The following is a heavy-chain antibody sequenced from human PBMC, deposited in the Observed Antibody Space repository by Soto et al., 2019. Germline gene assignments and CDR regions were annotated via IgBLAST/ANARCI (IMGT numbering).Heavy chain of an antibody. D-gene: IGHD3-10*01. Sequence: GESLKISCKGSGYSFLNYWIGWVRQMPGKDLEWMGIIYPGDSETRYSPSFQGQVTISADKSINTAYLQWSSLKASDTAMYYCAGGGVRGVITRTRDYYGMDVWGQGTTVTVSS. CDR2: IYPGDSET. V-gene: IGHV5-51*01. CDR3: AGGGVRGVITRTRDYYGMDV. CDR1: GYSFLNYW. J-gene: IGHJ6*02.